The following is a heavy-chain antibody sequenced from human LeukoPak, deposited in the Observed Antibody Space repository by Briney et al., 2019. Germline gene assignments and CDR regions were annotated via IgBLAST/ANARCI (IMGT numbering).Heavy chain of an antibody. CDR2: TYYRSKWYN. CDR3: ARVGGDYRYGMDV. V-gene: IGHV6-1*01. D-gene: IGHD4-17*01. Sequence: SQTLSLTCAISGDSVSSNNAAWNWIRQSPSRGLEWLGRTYYRSKWYNEYAVSLKSRITINSDTSKNQFSLQLNSVSPEDTAVYYCARVGGDYRYGMDVWGQGTTVTVSS. J-gene: IGHJ6*02. CDR1: GDSVSSNNAA.